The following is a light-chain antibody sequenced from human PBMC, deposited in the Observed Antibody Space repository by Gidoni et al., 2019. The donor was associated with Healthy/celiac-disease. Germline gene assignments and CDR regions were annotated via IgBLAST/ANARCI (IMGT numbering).Light chain of an antibody. J-gene: IGLJ2*01. V-gene: IGLV1-44*01. Sequence: QSVLTPTPSASGAPGQRVTISCSGSSTNIGSNHVTWYQQLPGTAPKLLIYSTNQRPSGCPTRLSGSKSGTSASLAISGRQSADDADYYCAAWDDSLKGPVFGGGTKLTVL. CDR2: STN. CDR1: STNIGSNH. CDR3: AAWDDSLKGPV.